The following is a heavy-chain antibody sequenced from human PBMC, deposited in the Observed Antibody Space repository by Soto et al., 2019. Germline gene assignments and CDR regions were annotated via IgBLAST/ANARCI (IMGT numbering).Heavy chain of an antibody. D-gene: IGHD1-7*01. CDR3: TRAGDSDWNYVSTSS. V-gene: IGHV1-18*04. J-gene: IGHJ4*02. Sequence: QLVQSGAEVKKPGASVKVSCKASGYTFTTSGFNWVRQAPGQGLEWMGWISAKSGNTNYAQKLQGRVTITTDTSTSTVYMELKSLTSDDTAIYYCTRAGDSDWNYVSTSSWGQGTLVTVSS. CDR1: GYTFTTSG. CDR2: ISAKSGNT.